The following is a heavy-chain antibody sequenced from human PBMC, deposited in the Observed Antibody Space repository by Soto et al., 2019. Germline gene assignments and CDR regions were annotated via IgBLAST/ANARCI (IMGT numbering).Heavy chain of an antibody. CDR3: ARSQYFDI. Sequence: PVWSLRLSCTSSLFTFSSYAMSWVRQAPLKGLEWFSAISGSGCNTYYADSVKGRFTISRDNSKNTLYLQMNSLRAEDTAVYYCARSQYFDIWGRGTLVTVSS. V-gene: IGHV3-23*01. CDR2: ISGSGCNT. CDR1: LFTFSSYA. J-gene: IGHJ2*01.